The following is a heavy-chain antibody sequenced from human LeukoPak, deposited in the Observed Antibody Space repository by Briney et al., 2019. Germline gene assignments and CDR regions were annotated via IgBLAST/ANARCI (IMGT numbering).Heavy chain of an antibody. J-gene: IGHJ4*02. Sequence: SETLSLTCTVLGGSISSYYWRWIRQPPGKGLEWIWYIYYSGSTNYNPSLKSRVTMSIDTSRTQFSLKLSSVTAADTAVYYGARVSGYVLNWGQGTLVTVSS. V-gene: IGHV4-59*01. CDR1: GGSISSYY. CDR2: IYYSGST. CDR3: ARVSGYVLN. D-gene: IGHD5-12*01.